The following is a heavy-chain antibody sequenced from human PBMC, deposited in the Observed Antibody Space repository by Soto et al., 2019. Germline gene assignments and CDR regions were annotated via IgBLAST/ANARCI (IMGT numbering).Heavy chain of an antibody. D-gene: IGHD3-22*01. V-gene: IGHV1-69*06. Sequence: SVKVSGKASGGTFSSDAISWVRQAPGQGLEWMGGIIPIFGTANYAQKFQGRVTITADKSTSTAYMELSSLRSEDTAVYYCAREHYDSSGYWSSDPYWGQGTLVIVSS. CDR2: IIPIFGTA. CDR1: GGTFSSDA. J-gene: IGHJ4*02. CDR3: AREHYDSSGYWSSDPY.